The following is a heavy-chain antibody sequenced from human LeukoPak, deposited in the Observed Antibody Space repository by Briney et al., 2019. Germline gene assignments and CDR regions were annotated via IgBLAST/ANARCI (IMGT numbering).Heavy chain of an antibody. CDR3: AKDPLVVAVTYYFDY. CDR2: ISGSGGST. CDR1: GFTFSSYA. D-gene: IGHD2-15*01. J-gene: IGHJ4*02. V-gene: IGHV3-23*01. Sequence: GGSLRLSCAASGFTFSSYAMSWVRQAPGKGLEWVSAISGSGGSTYYADSVKGRSTISRDNSKNTLYLQMNSLRAEDTAVYYCAKDPLVVAVTYYFDYWGQGTLVTVSS.